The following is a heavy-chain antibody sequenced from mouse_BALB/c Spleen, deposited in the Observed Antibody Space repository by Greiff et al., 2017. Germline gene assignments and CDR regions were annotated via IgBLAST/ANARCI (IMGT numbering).Heavy chain of an antibody. CDR3: AIYGNYDAMDD. J-gene: IGHJ4*01. D-gene: IGHD2-1*01. CDR1: GYTFTDYV. V-gene: IGHV1-81*01. CDR2: IYPGSGST. Sequence: QVQLQQSGPELVKPGASVKMSCKASGYTFTDYVISWVKQRTGQGLEWIGEIYPGSGSTYYNEKFKGKATLTADKSSNTAYMQLSSLTSEDSAVYFCAIYGNYDAMDDWGQGTSVTVSS.